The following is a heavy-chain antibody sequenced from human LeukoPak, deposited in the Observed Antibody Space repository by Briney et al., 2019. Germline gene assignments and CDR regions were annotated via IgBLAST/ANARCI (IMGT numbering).Heavy chain of an antibody. J-gene: IGHJ4*02. CDR2: IIPIFGTA. D-gene: IGHD1-14*01. CDR3: AKADRETYPAKCDS. Sequence: GASVKVSCKASGGTFSSYAISWVRQAPGQGLEWMGGIIPIFGTANYAQKFQGRVTITADKSTSTAYMELSSLRSEDTAVYYCAKADRETYPAKCDSWGQGTLVTVSS. V-gene: IGHV1-69*06. CDR1: GGTFSSYA.